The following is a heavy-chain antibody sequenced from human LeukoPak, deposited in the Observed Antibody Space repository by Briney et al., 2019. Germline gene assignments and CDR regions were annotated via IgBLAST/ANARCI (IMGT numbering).Heavy chain of an antibody. CDR2: IYYSGST. V-gene: IGHV4-39*01. J-gene: IGHJ4*02. Sequence: SETLSLTCTVSGGSISSSSYYWGWIRQPPGKGLEWIGSIYYSGSTYYNPSLKSRVTISVDTSKNQFSLKLSSVTAADTAVYYCARRRDGYNYWGQGTLVTVSS. CDR3: ARRRDGYNY. D-gene: IGHD5-24*01. CDR1: GGSISSSSYY.